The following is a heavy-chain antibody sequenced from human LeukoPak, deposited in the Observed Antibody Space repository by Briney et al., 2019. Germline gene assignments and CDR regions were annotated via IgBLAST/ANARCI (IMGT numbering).Heavy chain of an antibody. J-gene: IGHJ4*02. D-gene: IGHD3-22*01. V-gene: IGHV3-23*01. CDR3: AKRGVVIRVILVGFHKEANYFDS. CDR1: GITLSNYG. Sequence: GGSLRLSCAVSGITLSNYGMSWVRQAPGKGLEWVAGISDSGGRTKYADSVKGRFTISRDNPKNTLYLQVNSLRPEDTAVYFCAKRGVVIRVILVGFHKEANYFDSWGQGVLVTVSS. CDR2: ISDSGGRT.